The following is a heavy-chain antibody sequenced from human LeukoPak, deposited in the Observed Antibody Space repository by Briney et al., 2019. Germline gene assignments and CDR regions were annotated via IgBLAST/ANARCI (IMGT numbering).Heavy chain of an antibody. Sequence: GGSLRLSCAASGFTFSSYAMHWVRQAPGKGLEWVAVISYDGSNKYYADSVKGRFTISRDNSKNTLYLQMNSLRAEDTAVYYCARARSFDYWGQGTLVTVSS. CDR2: ISYDGSNK. V-gene: IGHV3-30-3*01. CDR3: ARARSFDY. J-gene: IGHJ4*02. CDR1: GFTFSSYA.